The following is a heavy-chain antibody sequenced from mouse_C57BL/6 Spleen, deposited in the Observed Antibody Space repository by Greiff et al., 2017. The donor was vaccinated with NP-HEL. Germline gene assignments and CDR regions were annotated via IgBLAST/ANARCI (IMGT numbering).Heavy chain of an antibody. CDR2: ISDGGSYT. CDR3: ARDEGITYFDY. CDR1: GFTFSSYA. V-gene: IGHV5-4*01. D-gene: IGHD2-4*01. J-gene: IGHJ2*01. Sequence: EVKLVESGGGLVKPGGSLKLSCAASGFTFSSYAMSWVRQTPEKRLEWVATISDGGSYTYYPDNVKGRFTISRDNAKNNLYLQMSHLKSEDTAMYYCARDEGITYFDYWGQGTTLTVSS.